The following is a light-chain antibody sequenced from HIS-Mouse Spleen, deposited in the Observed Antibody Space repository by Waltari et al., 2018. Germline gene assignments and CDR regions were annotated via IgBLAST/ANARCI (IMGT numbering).Light chain of an antibody. V-gene: IGLV2-11*01. CDR3: CSYAGSYTGV. CDR2: DVS. J-gene: IGLJ1*01. Sequence: HSALTQPRSVSGSPGQSGTISCTGPSSAAGCFNYVSWYQQPPDKAPKLMIYDVSKRPSGVPDRFSGSKSGNTASLTISGLQADDEADYYCCSYAGSYTGVFGTGTKVTVL. CDR1: SSAAGCFNY.